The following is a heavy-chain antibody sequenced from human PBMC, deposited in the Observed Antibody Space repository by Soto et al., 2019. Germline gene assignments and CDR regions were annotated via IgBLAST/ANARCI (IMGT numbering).Heavy chain of an antibody. D-gene: IGHD5-18*01. J-gene: IGHJ6*02. V-gene: IGHV1-58*01. CDR2: IVVGSGNT. Sequence: GASVKVSCKASGFTFTSSAVQWVRQARGQRLEWIGWIVVGSGNTNYAQKFQERVTIARDMSTSTAYMELSSLRSEDTAVYYCAADPPPDTAMVTGYYYYYGMDVWGQGTTVTVSS. CDR3: AADPPPDTAMVTGYYYYYGMDV. CDR1: GFTFTSSA.